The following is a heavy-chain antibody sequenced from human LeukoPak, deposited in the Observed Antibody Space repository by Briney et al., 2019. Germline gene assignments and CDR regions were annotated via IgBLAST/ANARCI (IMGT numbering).Heavy chain of an antibody. CDR3: ARDRSLYYYDSSGKGTGNYYYYGMDV. CDR1: GGSISSYY. Sequence: SETLSLTCTVPGGSISSYYWSWIRQPPGKGLEWIGYIYYSGSTNYNPSLKSRVTISVDTSKNQFSLKLSSVTAADTAVYYCARDRSLYYYDSSGKGTGNYYYYGMDVWGQGTTVTVSS. V-gene: IGHV4-59*01. CDR2: IYYSGST. D-gene: IGHD3-22*01. J-gene: IGHJ6*02.